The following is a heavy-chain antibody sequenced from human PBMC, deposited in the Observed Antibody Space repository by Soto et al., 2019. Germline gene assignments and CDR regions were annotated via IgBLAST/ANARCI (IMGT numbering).Heavy chain of an antibody. CDR3: AKAGLTSMISWFDP. V-gene: IGHV3-23*01. CDR1: GFTFSHYT. CDR2: ISGISGVT. J-gene: IGHJ5*01. Sequence: GGSLRLSCAASGFTFSHYTMTWVRQAPGRGLEWVSTISGISGVTFYAESVKGRFTISRDNSKNTLYVQMNSLRADDTAVYHCAKAGLTSMISWFDPWGQGTLVPGSS. D-gene: IGHD3-16*01.